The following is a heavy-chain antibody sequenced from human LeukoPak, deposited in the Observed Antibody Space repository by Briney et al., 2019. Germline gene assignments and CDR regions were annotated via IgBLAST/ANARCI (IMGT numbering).Heavy chain of an antibody. CDR1: GGSISNYS. Sequence: PSETLSLTCTVSGGSISNYSRSWIRQPAGKGLEWIGRIYTSGSTNYNPSLKSRVTMSVDTSKNQFSLKLSSVTAADTAMYYCARGTYYDILTGYSPGTFDYWGQGTLVTVSS. J-gene: IGHJ4*02. CDR2: IYTSGST. D-gene: IGHD3-9*01. V-gene: IGHV4-4*07. CDR3: ARGTYYDILTGYSPGTFDY.